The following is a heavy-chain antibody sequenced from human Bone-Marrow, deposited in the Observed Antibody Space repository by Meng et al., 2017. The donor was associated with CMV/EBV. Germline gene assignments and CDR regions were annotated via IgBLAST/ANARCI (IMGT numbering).Heavy chain of an antibody. CDR1: GGTFSSYA. CDR2: IIPILGIA. J-gene: IGHJ6*02. Sequence: SVKVSCKASGGTFSSYAISWVRQAPGQGLEWMGGIIPILGIANYAQKFQGRVTITADKSTSTAYMELSSLRSEDTAVYYCAREFSNCSSTSCYYYYYGMDVWGQGTTVTVSS. CDR3: AREFSNCSSTSCYYYYYGMDV. D-gene: IGHD2-2*01. V-gene: IGHV1-69*10.